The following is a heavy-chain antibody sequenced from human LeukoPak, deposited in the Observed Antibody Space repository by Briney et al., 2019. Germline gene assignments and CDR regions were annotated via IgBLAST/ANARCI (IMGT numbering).Heavy chain of an antibody. CDR1: GYTFTSYD. Sequence: ASVKVSFKSSGYTFTSYDINWVRQAPGQGLEWMGWMNPNSGNTGYAQKFQGRVTMTRNTSISTAYMELSSLRSEDTAVYYCARGRAMVRGVIDIWFDPWGQGTLVTVSS. CDR3: ARGRAMVRGVIDIWFDP. J-gene: IGHJ5*02. D-gene: IGHD3-10*01. CDR2: MNPNSGNT. V-gene: IGHV1-8*01.